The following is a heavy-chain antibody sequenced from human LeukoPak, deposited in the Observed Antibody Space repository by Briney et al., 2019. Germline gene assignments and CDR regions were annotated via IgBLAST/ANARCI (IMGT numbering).Heavy chain of an antibody. J-gene: IGHJ5*02. V-gene: IGHV1-8*01. CDR3: AREVRAVTFGGVIVKEGNNWFDP. CDR1: GYTFTSYD. Sequence: ASVKVSCKASGYTFTSYDINWVRQATGQGLEWMGWMNPNSGNTGYAQKFQGRVTMTRNTSISTAYMELSSLRSEDTAVYYCAREVRAVTFGGVIVKEGNNWFDPWGQGTLVTVSS. D-gene: IGHD3-16*02. CDR2: MNPNSGNT.